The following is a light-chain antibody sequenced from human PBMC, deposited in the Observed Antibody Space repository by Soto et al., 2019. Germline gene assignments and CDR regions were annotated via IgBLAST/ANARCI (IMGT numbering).Light chain of an antibody. V-gene: IGLV1-44*01. J-gene: IGLJ3*02. Sequence: QSVLTQPPSASGSPGQRVTISCSGSSSNIGSNTVSWYQQVPGTAPKLLIYSNNQRPSGVPDRFSGSKSGTSASLATSGLQSEDEADYYCSSYTSSGVFGGGTKVTVL. CDR1: SSNIGSNT. CDR3: SSYTSSGV. CDR2: SNN.